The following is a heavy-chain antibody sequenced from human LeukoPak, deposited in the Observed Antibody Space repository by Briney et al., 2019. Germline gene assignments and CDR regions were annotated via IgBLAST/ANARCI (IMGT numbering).Heavy chain of an antibody. CDR1: GYRFTSYW. CDR3: AARPYAAKVAFDI. V-gene: IGHV5-51*01. Sequence: GASLKISCQGSGYRFTSYWIGWVRQVPGKGLEWMGIIYPGDSDTRYSPSFQGQVTISADKSISTAYLQWSSLKASDTAMYYCAARPYAAKVAFDIWGQGTMVTVSS. J-gene: IGHJ3*02. CDR2: IYPGDSDT. D-gene: IGHD2-15*01.